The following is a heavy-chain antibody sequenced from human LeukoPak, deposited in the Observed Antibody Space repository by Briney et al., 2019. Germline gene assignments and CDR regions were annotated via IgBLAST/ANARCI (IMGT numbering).Heavy chain of an antibody. J-gene: IGHJ4*02. Sequence: GGSLRLSCAASGFTFSSYWMSWVRQAPGKGLEWVANIKQDGSEKYYVDSVKGRFTISRDNAKNSLYLQMNSLRAEDTAVYYCARDPCSSTSCYDYWGQGTLVTVSP. D-gene: IGHD2-2*01. CDR3: ARDPCSSTSCYDY. CDR2: IKQDGSEK. CDR1: GFTFSSYW. V-gene: IGHV3-7*01.